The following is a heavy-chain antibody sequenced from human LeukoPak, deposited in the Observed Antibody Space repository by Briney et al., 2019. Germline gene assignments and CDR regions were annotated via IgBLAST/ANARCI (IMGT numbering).Heavy chain of an antibody. CDR3: ARVQKIVIVPAAMTLFDY. CDR1: GFTFSSYA. V-gene: IGHV4-34*01. D-gene: IGHD2-2*01. J-gene: IGHJ4*02. CDR2: INHSGST. Sequence: GSLRLSCAASGFTFSSYAMSWVRQPPGKGLEWIGEINHSGSTNYNPSLKSRVTISVDTSKNQFSLKLSSVTAADTAVYYCARVQKIVIVPAAMTLFDYWGQGTLVTVSS.